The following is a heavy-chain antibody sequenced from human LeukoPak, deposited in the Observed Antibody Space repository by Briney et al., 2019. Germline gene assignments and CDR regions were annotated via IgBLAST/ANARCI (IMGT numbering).Heavy chain of an antibody. CDR3: ARDNNTAMADY. CDR2: ISYDGSNK. J-gene: IGHJ4*02. CDR1: GFTFSSYA. V-gene: IGHV3-30-3*01. Sequence: GGSLRLSCAASGFTFSSYAMHWVRQAPGKGLEWVAVISYDGSNKYYADSVKGRSTISRDNSKNTLYLQMNSLRAEDTAVYYCARDNNTAMADYWGQGTLVTVSS. D-gene: IGHD5-18*01.